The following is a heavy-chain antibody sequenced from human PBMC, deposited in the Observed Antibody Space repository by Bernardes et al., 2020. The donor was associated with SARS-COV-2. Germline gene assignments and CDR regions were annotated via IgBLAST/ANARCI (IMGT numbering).Heavy chain of an antibody. CDR3: ARDGSGWYADY. Sequence: GGSLRLSCAASGFTVSSNYMSWVRQAPGKGLEWVSLIYSGGSTYYADSVKGRFTISRDSSKNTLYLQMNSLRAEDTAIYYCARDGSGWYADYWGQGTLVTVSS. D-gene: IGHD6-19*01. V-gene: IGHV3-53*01. CDR2: IYSGGST. CDR1: GFTVSSNY. J-gene: IGHJ4*02.